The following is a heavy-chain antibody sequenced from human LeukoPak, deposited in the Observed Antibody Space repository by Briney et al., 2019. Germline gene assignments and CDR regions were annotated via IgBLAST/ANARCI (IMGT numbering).Heavy chain of an antibody. J-gene: IGHJ3*02. Sequence: GGSLRLSCAASGLTFSSYPMSWVRQAPGKGLGWVSSIHGSGGSTYYADSVKGRFTSSRDSAKNSLYVLMNSLRDEDTAVYYCATEKAFAFDIWGQGTVVTVSS. CDR2: IHGSGGST. CDR1: GLTFSSYP. V-gene: IGHV3-23*01. CDR3: ATEKAFAFDI.